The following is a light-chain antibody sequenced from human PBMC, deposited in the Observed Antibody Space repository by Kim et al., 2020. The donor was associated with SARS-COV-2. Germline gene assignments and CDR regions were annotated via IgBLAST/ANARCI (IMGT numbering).Light chain of an antibody. J-gene: IGKJ4*01. Sequence: EIVLTQSPGTLSLSPGERATLSYRASQSVSSSYLAWYQQKPGQAPRLLIYGASSRATGIPDRFSGSGSGTDFTLTISRLEPEDFAVYYCQQYGSSLLTFGGGTKLEI. CDR2: GAS. V-gene: IGKV3-20*01. CDR3: QQYGSSLLT. CDR1: QSVSSSY.